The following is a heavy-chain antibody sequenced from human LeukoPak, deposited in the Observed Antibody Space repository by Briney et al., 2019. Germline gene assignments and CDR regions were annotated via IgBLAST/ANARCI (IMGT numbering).Heavy chain of an antibody. V-gene: IGHV4-39*07. CDR2: IYYSGGA. CDR3: ARTNCEGDCFSAIRY. Sequence: SETLSLTCTVSGDSLRKSTFYWVWIRQPPGKGLEWIGSIYYSGGADYNPSLQSRVTISVDTSKNEFSLKVRSVTAADTAVYFCARTNCEGDCFSAIRYWGQGTPVTVSS. CDR1: GDSLRKSTFY. D-gene: IGHD2-21*02. J-gene: IGHJ4*02.